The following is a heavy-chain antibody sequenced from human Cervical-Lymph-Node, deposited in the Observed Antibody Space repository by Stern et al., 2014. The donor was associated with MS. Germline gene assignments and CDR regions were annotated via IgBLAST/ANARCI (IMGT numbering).Heavy chain of an antibody. D-gene: IGHD3-3*01. CDR2: INAGNGNT. CDR3: ARGTRFLEWVLRRDGFDS. V-gene: IGHV1-3*01. Sequence: QVQLVQSGAEVKKPGASVKVSCKASGYSFSDYGMHWVRQAPGQRLEWMGWINAGNGNTKYLEKFQDRVTITSDTSANTIYMELNRLRSEDTAVYFCARGTRFLEWVLRRDGFDSWGQGTLVTVSS. J-gene: IGHJ5*01. CDR1: GYSFSDYG.